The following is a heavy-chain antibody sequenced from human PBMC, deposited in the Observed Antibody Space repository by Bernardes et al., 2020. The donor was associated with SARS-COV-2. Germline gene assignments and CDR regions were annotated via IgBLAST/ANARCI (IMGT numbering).Heavy chain of an antibody. Sequence: ASVKVSCKASGYTFTGYFIHWVRQAPGQRFEWMGWINPNTGGTNYVQKFQGRVTMTRETSITTAYMDLSRLGSDDTAYYYCARTRTTISTTGIPVDYWGQGTLVTVSS. V-gene: IGHV1-2*02. J-gene: IGHJ4*02. CDR3: ARTRTTISTTGIPVDY. CDR2: INPNTGGT. CDR1: GYTFTGYF. D-gene: IGHD2-21*02.